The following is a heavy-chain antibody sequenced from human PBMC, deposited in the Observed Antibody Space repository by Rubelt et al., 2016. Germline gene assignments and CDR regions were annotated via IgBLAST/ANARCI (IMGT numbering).Heavy chain of an antibody. D-gene: IGHD2-15*01. CDR2: ISGSGGST. Sequence: SSYGMHWVRQAPGKGLEWVSAISGSGGSTYYADSVKGRFTISRDNSKNTLYLQMDSLRAEDTAVYYCAKDQRCSGGSCYDDAFDIWGQGTMVTVSS. J-gene: IGHJ3*02. CDR3: AKDQRCSGGSCYDDAFDI. CDR1: SSYG. V-gene: IGHV3-23*01.